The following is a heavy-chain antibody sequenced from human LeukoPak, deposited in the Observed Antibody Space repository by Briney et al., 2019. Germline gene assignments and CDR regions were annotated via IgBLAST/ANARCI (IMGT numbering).Heavy chain of an antibody. CDR1: GYSFTSYW. V-gene: IGHV5-51*01. J-gene: IGHJ6*03. CDR2: IYPGDSDT. D-gene: IGHD1-20*01. CDR3: ARVLYNWNDVGRYYYYYYMDV. Sequence: GGSLKISCKGSGYSFTSYWIGWVRQMPGKGLEWMGIIYPGDSDTRYSPSFQGQVTISADKSISTAYLQWSSLKASDTAMYYCARVLYNWNDVGRYYYYYYMDVWGKGTTVTVSS.